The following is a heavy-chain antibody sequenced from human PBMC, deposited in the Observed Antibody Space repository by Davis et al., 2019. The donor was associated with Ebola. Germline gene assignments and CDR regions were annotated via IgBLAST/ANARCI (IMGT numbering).Heavy chain of an antibody. CDR2: ISSSGSTI. J-gene: IGHJ6*02. D-gene: IGHD3-16*01. CDR3: ARAGHMGDYYYYGMDV. CDR1: GFTFSDYY. Sequence: GESLKISCAASGFTFSDYYMSWIRQAPGKGLEWVSYISSSGSTIYYADSVKGRFTISRDNAKNSLYLQMNSLRAEDTAVYYCARAGHMGDYYYYGMDVWGQGTTVTVSS. V-gene: IGHV3-11*01.